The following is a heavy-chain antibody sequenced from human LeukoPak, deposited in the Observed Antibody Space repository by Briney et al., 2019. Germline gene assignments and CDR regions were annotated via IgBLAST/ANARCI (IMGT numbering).Heavy chain of an antibody. CDR2: ISYDGSNK. CDR3: AKELKAAGIFDY. CDR1: GFTFSSYG. V-gene: IGHV3-30*18. Sequence: PGGSLRLSCAASGFTFSSYGMHWVRQAPGKGLEWVAVISYDGSNKYYADSVKGRFTISRENSKNTLYLQMNSLRAEDTAVYYCAKELKAAGIFDYWGQGTLVTVSS. J-gene: IGHJ4*02. D-gene: IGHD6-13*01.